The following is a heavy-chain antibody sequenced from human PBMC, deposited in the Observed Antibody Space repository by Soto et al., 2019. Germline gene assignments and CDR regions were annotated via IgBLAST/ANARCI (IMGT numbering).Heavy chain of an antibody. J-gene: IGHJ4*02. V-gene: IGHV4-59*08. Sequence: SETLSLTCTVSGGSISSYYWSWIRQPPGKGLEWIGYIYYSGSTNYNPSLKSRVTISVDTSKNQFSLKLSSVTAADTAVYYCARLQYGDYYFDYWGQGTLVTVSS. CDR2: IYYSGST. CDR3: ARLQYGDYYFDY. D-gene: IGHD4-17*01. CDR1: GGSISSYY.